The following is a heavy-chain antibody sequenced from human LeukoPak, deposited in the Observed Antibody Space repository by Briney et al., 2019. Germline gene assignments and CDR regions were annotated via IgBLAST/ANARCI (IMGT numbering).Heavy chain of an antibody. CDR2: INWNGGST. J-gene: IGHJ4*02. D-gene: IGHD3-9*01. CDR3: ARDDETGISYYFDY. Sequence: PGGSLRLSCAASGFTFDDYGMSWVRQARGKGLEWVSGINWNGGSTGYADSVKGRFTISRDNAKNSLYLQMNSLRAEDTALYYCARDDETGISYYFDYWGQGTLVTVSS. CDR1: GFTFDDYG. V-gene: IGHV3-20*04.